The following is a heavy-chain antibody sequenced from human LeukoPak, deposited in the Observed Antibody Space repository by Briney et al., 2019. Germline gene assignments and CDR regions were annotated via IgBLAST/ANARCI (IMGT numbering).Heavy chain of an antibody. D-gene: IGHD6-19*01. V-gene: IGHV3-21*01. Sequence: GGSLRLSCAASGFTFSSYSMNWVRQAPGKGLECVSSISSSSSYIYYADSVKGRFTISRDNAKNSLYLQMNSLRAEDTAVYYCVRRGMGDSSGWDLWGQGTLVTVSS. CDR2: ISSSSSYI. J-gene: IGHJ5*02. CDR1: GFTFSSYS. CDR3: VRRGMGDSSGWDL.